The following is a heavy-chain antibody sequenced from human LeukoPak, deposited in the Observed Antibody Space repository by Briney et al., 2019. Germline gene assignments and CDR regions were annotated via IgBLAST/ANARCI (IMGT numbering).Heavy chain of an antibody. CDR1: GGSISSYY. Sequence: PSETLSLTCTVSGGSISSYYWSWIRQPPGKGLEWIGYIYYSGSTNYNPSLKSRVTISVDTSKNQFSLKLSSVTAADTAEYYCAGGTTFWYGKYDYWGQGTLVTVSS. V-gene: IGHV4-59*01. D-gene: IGHD1-14*01. CDR3: AGGTTFWYGKYDY. J-gene: IGHJ4*02. CDR2: IYYSGST.